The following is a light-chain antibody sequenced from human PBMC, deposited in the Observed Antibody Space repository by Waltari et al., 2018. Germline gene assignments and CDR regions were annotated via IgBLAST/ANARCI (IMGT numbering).Light chain of an antibody. Sequence: EVVLTQSPATLSLSPGERATLSCRASHNISRYLGWYQQKPGQPPRLLIYDASNRATGAPDRVTGSGSGTDFTLTISSLEPEDLAVYYCQQRSSWLPLTFGGGTKVEIK. CDR1: HNISRY. V-gene: IGKV3-11*01. J-gene: IGKJ4*01. CDR3: QQRSSWLPLT. CDR2: DAS.